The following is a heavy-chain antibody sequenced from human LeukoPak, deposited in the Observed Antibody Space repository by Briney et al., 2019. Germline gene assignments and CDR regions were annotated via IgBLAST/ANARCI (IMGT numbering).Heavy chain of an antibody. CDR2: SSAYNGNT. CDR3: ARDFSSGWDLFDY. J-gene: IGHJ4*02. Sequence: SVTVSCKASGYTFISYGIMWVRQAPGQGLEWMGWSSAYNGNTNYAQKLQGRVTMTRDTSTSTAYMELRSLRSDDTAVYYCARDFSSGWDLFDYWGQGTLVTVSS. CDR1: GYTFISYG. V-gene: IGHV1-18*01. D-gene: IGHD1-26*01.